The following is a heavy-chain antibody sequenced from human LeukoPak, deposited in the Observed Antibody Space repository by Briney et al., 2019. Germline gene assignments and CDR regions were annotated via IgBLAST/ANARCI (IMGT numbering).Heavy chain of an antibody. V-gene: IGHV1-2*02. Sequence: GASVKVSCKASGYTFTGYYMHWVRQALGQGLEWMGWINPNSGGTNYAQKFQGRVTMTRDTSISAAYMELSRLRSDDTAVYYCARDSGYGGNSIDYWGQGTLVTVSS. CDR1: GYTFTGYY. CDR2: INPNSGGT. CDR3: ARDSGYGGNSIDY. D-gene: IGHD4-23*01. J-gene: IGHJ4*02.